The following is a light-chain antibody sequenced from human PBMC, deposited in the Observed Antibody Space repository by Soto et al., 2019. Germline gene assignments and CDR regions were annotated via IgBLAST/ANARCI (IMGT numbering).Light chain of an antibody. CDR2: GVT. CDR1: TSDIGAYNY. Sequence: QSVLTQPRSVSGSPGQSVTISCTGTTSDIGAYNYVSWYQHHPGKAPKLIIYGVTKRPSGVPERVSGSKSGSTASLTISGLQDEDEADYYCCSYAGYYTLLFGGGTKVTVL. V-gene: IGLV2-11*01. J-gene: IGLJ2*01. CDR3: CSYAGYYTLL.